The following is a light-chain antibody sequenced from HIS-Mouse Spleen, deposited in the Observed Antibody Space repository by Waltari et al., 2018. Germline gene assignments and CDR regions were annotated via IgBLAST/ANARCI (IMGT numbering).Light chain of an antibody. J-gene: IGLJ2*01. Sequence: SYELTQPPSVSVSPGQTARITCSGDALPTQYSYWYQPKSGQAPVLVIYEDSKRPSGIPERFSGSSSGTMATLTISGAQVEDEADYYCYSTDSSGNHRVFGGGTKLTVL. CDR2: EDS. CDR1: ALPTQY. V-gene: IGLV3-10*01. CDR3: YSTDSSGNHRV.